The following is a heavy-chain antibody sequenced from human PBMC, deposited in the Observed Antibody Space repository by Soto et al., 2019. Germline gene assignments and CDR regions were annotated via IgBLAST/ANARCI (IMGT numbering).Heavy chain of an antibody. CDR1: GFTFSNAW. CDR2: IKSKTDGGST. D-gene: IGHD3-3*01. Sequence: EVQLVESGGDLVKPGGSLRLSCAASGFTFSNAWMNWVRQAPGKGLEWVGRIKSKTDGGSTDYAAPVKGRFAISRDDSKNMLYLQMNNLKTADTAVYYCTTDLYDFWSGYNPTPYFDSWGQGVLVTVSS. J-gene: IGHJ4*02. V-gene: IGHV3-15*07. CDR3: TTDLYDFWSGYNPTPYFDS.